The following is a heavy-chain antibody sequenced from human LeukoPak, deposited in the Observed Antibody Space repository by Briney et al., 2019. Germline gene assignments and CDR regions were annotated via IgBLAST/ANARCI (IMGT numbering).Heavy chain of an antibody. V-gene: IGHV3-7*01. J-gene: IGHJ3*02. CDR2: IKQDGSEK. CDR1: GFTFSSYA. Sequence: GGSLRLSCAVSGFTFSSYAMTWVRQAPGKGLECVANIKQDGSEKFYVDSVKGRFTISRDNAKNSLYLQMNSLRAEDTAVYYCARDGRFSYGAFDIWGQGTMVTVSS. D-gene: IGHD3-3*01. CDR3: ARDGRFSYGAFDI.